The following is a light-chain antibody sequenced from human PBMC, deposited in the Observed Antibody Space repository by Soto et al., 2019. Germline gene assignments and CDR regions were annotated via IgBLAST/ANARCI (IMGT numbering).Light chain of an antibody. CDR3: QQYNNWPIS. CDR2: GAS. V-gene: IGKV3-15*01. CDR1: QSVSSN. J-gene: IGKJ2*01. Sequence: EIVMTQSPATLSVSQGERATLSCRASQSVSSNLAWYQQKPGQAPRLLIYGASTRATGIPARFSGSGSGTEFTLTISSLQSEEFAVYYCQQYNNWPISFGQGTKLEIK.